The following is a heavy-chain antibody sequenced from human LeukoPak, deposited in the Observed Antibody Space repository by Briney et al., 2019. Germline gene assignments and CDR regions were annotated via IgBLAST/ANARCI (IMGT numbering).Heavy chain of an antibody. CDR2: INGDGSIT. Sequence: GGSLRLSCAASGFAFSSYWMHWVRQAPGKGLVWISRINGDGSITTYADSVKGRFTISRDNAKNTLYLEMNSLRAEDTAVYYCAKSRAISAFDIWGQGTMVTVSS. V-gene: IGHV3-74*03. J-gene: IGHJ3*02. D-gene: IGHD2-2*01. CDR1: GFAFSSYW. CDR3: AKSRAISAFDI.